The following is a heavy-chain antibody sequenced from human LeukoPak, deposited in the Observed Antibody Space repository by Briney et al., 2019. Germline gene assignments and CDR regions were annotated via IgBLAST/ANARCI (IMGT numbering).Heavy chain of an antibody. CDR3: ARVGSVTNPFDY. CDR2: ISSSGSTI. V-gene: IGHV3-48*04. Sequence: GGSLRLSCAASGFTFSSYAMSWGRQAPGKGLEWVSYISSSGSTIYYADSVKGRFTISRDNAKNSLFLQMNSLRAEDTAVYYCARVGSVTNPFDYWGQGTLVTVSS. CDR1: GFTFSSYA. D-gene: IGHD1-14*01. J-gene: IGHJ4*02.